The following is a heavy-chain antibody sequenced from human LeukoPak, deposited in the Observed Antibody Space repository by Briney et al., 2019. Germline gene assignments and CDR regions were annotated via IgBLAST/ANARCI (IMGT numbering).Heavy chain of an antibody. Sequence: ASVKVSCKASGYTFTGYYMHWVRQAPGQGLEWMGWINPNSGGTNYAQKFQGRVTITADESTSTAYMELSSLRSEDTAVYYCARVVSLRYCSSTSCYANWFDPWGQGTLVTVSS. V-gene: IGHV1-2*02. CDR3: ARVVSLRYCSSTSCYANWFDP. D-gene: IGHD2-2*01. J-gene: IGHJ5*02. CDR1: GYTFTGYY. CDR2: INPNSGGT.